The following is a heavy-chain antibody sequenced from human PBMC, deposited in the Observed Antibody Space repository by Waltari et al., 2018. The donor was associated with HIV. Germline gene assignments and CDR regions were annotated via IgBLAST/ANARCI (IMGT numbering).Heavy chain of an antibody. J-gene: IGHJ4*02. CDR2: ISSVSSTK. V-gene: IGHV3-48*04. D-gene: IGHD3-9*01. CDR3: ARVPPGPYYDILTGYLDY. CDR1: GFTFSSYS. Sequence: EVQLVESGGGLVQPGGSLRLSCAASGFTFSSYSMNWVRQAPGKGLEWVSYISSVSSTKYDANSGNGRFTISRDNAKNSLYLQMNSLRAEDTAVYYCARVPPGPYYDILTGYLDYWGQGTLVTVSS.